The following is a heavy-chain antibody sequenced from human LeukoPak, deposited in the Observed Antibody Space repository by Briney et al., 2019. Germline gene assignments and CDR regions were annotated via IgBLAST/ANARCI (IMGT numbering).Heavy chain of an antibody. CDR2: ISPSGGST. Sequence: GASVKVSCTASGYTFTSYYMHWVRQAPGQGLEWMGLISPSGGSTSYAQKFQGRVTMTRDTSTSAVYMELSSLRSEDTAVYYCARVTRGAPGYWGQGTLVTVSS. CDR3: ARVTRGAPGY. V-gene: IGHV1-46*01. CDR1: GYTFTSYY. J-gene: IGHJ4*02. D-gene: IGHD3-10*01.